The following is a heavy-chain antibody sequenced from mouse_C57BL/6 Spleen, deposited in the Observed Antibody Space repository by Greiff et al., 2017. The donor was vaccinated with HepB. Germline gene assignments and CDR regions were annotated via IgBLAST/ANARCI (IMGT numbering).Heavy chain of an antibody. CDR3: TTYGNYYFDY. Sequence: EVKLQESGAELVRPGASVKLSCTASGFNIKDDYMHWVKQRPEQGLEWIGWIDPENGDTEYASKFQGKATITADTSSNTAYLQLSSLTSEDTAVYYCTTYGNYYFDYWGQGTTLTVSS. CDR2: IDPENGDT. V-gene: IGHV14-4*01. D-gene: IGHD2-1*01. CDR1: GFNIKDDY. J-gene: IGHJ2*01.